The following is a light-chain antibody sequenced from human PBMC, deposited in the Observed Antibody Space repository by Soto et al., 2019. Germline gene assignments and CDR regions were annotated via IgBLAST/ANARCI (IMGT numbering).Light chain of an antibody. Sequence: DIQMTQSPSSLSASVGDRVTITCRASQSIGDNLNWYQQKAGKAPKLLIYSTSSFQSGVPSRFSGSGSGTVFTLTIDRLQPDDFATYYCQQYHTSSITFGQGTRLEIK. CDR3: QQYHTSSIT. CDR2: STS. J-gene: IGKJ5*01. V-gene: IGKV1-39*01. CDR1: QSIGDN.